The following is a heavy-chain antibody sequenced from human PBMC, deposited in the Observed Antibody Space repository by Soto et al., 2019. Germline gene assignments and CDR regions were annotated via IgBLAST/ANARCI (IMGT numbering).Heavy chain of an antibody. CDR1: GFTFSSYA. CDR3: ARDFEWGGSSWYAFDY. D-gene: IGHD6-13*01. CDR2: ISYDGSNK. V-gene: IGHV3-30-3*01. J-gene: IGHJ4*02. Sequence: QVPLVESGGGVVQPGRSLRLSCAASGFTFSSYAMHWVRQAPGKGLEWVAVISYDGSNKYYADSVKGRFTISRDNSKNTVYLQMNSLRAENTAVYYCARDFEWGGSSWYAFDYGGQGTLVTVSS.